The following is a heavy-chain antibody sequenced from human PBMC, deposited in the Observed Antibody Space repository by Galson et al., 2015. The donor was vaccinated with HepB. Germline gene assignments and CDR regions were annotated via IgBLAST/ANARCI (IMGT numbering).Heavy chain of an antibody. Sequence: SVKVSCKASGGTFSSYTISWVRQAPGQGLEWMGRIIPILGIANYAQKSQGRVTITADKSTSTAYMELSSLRSEDTAVYYCAREAFWSGYYTGMGWFDPWGQGTLVTVSS. V-gene: IGHV1-69*04. CDR3: AREAFWSGYYTGMGWFDP. CDR2: IIPILGIA. CDR1: GGTFSSYT. J-gene: IGHJ5*02. D-gene: IGHD3-3*01.